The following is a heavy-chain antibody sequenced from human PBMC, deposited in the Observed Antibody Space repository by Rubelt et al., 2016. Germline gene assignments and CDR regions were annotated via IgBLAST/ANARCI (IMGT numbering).Heavy chain of an antibody. CDR3: ARGDIVVVVAASNPLDY. V-gene: IGHV1-3*01. CDR2: INAGNGNT. Sequence: QVQLVQSGAEVKKPGASVKVSCKASGYTFTSYAMHWVRQAPEQRLEWVGWINAGNGNTKYSQKFQGRVTITRETSASTAYMGLSSLRSEDTAVYYCARGDIVVVVAASNPLDYWGQGTLVTVSS. D-gene: IGHD2-15*01. CDR1: GYTFTSYA. J-gene: IGHJ4*02.